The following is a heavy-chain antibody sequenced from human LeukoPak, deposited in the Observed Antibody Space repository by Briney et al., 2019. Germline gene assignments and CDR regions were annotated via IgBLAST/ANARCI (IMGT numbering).Heavy chain of an antibody. V-gene: IGHV3-7*01. CDR3: AREYYYDSSGFGY. J-gene: IGHJ4*02. Sequence: GGSLRLSCAASGFTFTSYWMSWVRQAPGKGLEWVANIKQDGSEKYYVDSVKGRFTISRDNAKNSLYLQMNSLRAEDTAVYYCAREYYYDSSGFGYWGQGTLVTVSS. CDR2: IKQDGSEK. CDR1: GFTFTSYW. D-gene: IGHD3-22*01.